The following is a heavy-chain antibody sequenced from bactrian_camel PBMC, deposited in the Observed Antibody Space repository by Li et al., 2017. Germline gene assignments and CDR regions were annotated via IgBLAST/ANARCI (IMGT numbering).Heavy chain of an antibody. CDR3: ALDRLCVEPLRGRAEY. D-gene: IGHD7*01. V-gene: IGHV3S53*01. CDR1: ANYDRYHC. Sequence: HVQLVESGGGLVQAGGSLKLSCAASANYDRYHCIGWVRQVPGKEREGVAAIYSAGIVTYAESVKGRFVVTSDNAQHKWYLQMNSPKPEDTAMYYCALDRLCVEPLRGRAEYWGQGTQVTVS. J-gene: IGHJ4*01. CDR2: IYSAGIV.